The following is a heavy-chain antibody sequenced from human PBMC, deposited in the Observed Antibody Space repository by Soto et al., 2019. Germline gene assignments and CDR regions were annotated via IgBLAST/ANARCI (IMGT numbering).Heavy chain of an antibody. CDR2: IIPIFGTA. CDR1: GGTFSSYA. V-gene: IGHV1-69*06. J-gene: IGHJ5*02. Sequence: QVQLVQSGAEVKKPWSSVKVSCKASGGTFSSYAISWVRQAPGQGLEWMGGIIPIFGTANYAQKFQGRVTITADKSTSTAYMELSSLRSEDTAVYYCGSSGWSGNWFDPWGQGTLVTVSS. CDR3: GSSGWSGNWFDP. D-gene: IGHD6-19*01.